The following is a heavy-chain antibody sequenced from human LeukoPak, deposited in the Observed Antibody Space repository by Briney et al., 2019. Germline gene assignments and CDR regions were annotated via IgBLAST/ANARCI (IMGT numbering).Heavy chain of an antibody. J-gene: IGHJ3*02. Sequence: GGSLRLSCAASGFTVSSNYMSWVRQAPGKGLEWVSVIYSGGSTYYADSVKGRFTISRDNSKNTLYLQMNSLRAEDTVVYYCASEWFLDAFDIWGQGTMVTVSS. CDR2: IYSGGST. V-gene: IGHV3-66*01. D-gene: IGHD3-10*01. CDR1: GFTVSSNY. CDR3: ASEWFLDAFDI.